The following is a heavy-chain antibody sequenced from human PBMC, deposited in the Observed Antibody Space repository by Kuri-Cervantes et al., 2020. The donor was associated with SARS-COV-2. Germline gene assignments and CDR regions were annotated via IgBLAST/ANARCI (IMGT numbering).Heavy chain of an antibody. CDR3: ARDIGDWNPDGFDI. J-gene: IGHJ3*02. V-gene: IGHV1-3*02. CDR1: GYTFTSYA. Sequence: ASVKVSCKASGYTFTSYAMHWVRQAPGQRLEWMGWSNAGNGNTKYSQEFQGRVTITRDTSASTAYMELSSLRFEDAAVYYCARDIGDWNPDGFDIWGQGTMVTVSS. CDR2: SNAGNGNT. D-gene: IGHD1-1*01.